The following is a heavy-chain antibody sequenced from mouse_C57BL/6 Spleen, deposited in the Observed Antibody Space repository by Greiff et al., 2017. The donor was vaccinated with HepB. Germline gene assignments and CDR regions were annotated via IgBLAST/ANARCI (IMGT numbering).Heavy chain of an antibody. CDR2: IRNKANGYTT. CDR3: ARYDGYYGAMDY. CDR1: GFTFTAYY. D-gene: IGHD2-3*01. Sequence: EVQGVESGGGLVQPGGSLSLSCAASGFTFTAYYMSWVRQPPGKALEWLGFIRNKANGYTTEYIASVKGRFTISRDNSQSILYLQMNALRAEDSATYYWARYDGYYGAMDYWGQGTSVTVSS. V-gene: IGHV7-3*01. J-gene: IGHJ4*01.